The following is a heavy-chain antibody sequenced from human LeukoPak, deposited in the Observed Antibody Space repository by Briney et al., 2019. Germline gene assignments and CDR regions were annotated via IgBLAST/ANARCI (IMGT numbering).Heavy chain of an antibody. Sequence: PGGSLRLSCAASGFTFSSYGMHWVRQAPGKGLEWVAVISYDGSNKYYADSVKGRFTISRDNSKNTLYLQMNSLRAEDTAVYYCAKGTYYYGSTESTGSWYFDLWGRGTQVTVSS. V-gene: IGHV3-30*18. CDR3: AKGTYYYGSTESTGSWYFDL. CDR1: GFTFSSYG. J-gene: IGHJ2*01. D-gene: IGHD3-10*01. CDR2: ISYDGSNK.